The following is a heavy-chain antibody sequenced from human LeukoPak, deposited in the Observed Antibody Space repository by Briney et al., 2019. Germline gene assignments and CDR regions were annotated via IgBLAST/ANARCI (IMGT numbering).Heavy chain of an antibody. V-gene: IGHV4-39*01. CDR1: GGSISSSGYY. J-gene: IGHJ3*02. CDR3: ARHSRSGYGDYESAFDI. D-gene: IGHD5-12*01. CDR2: FYYTGST. Sequence: LSETLSLTCIVSGGSISSSGYYWDWIRQPPGKGLEWIGNFYYTGSTYYNPSLKSRITISVDTSKNQFSLKLRSVTAADTAVYYCARHSRSGYGDYESAFDIWGQGTMVTVSS.